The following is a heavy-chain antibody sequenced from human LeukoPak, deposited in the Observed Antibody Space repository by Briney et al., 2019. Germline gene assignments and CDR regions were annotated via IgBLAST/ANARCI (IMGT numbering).Heavy chain of an antibody. V-gene: IGHV1-24*01. J-gene: IGHJ4*02. Sequence: SVKVSCKVSGYTLTELSMHWVRQAPGKGLEWMGGFDPEDGETIYAQKFQGRVTMTEDTSTDTAYMELSSLRSEDTAVYYCATPAGNSYGNYYFDYWGQATLVTVSS. D-gene: IGHD5-18*01. CDR3: ATPAGNSYGNYYFDY. CDR1: GYTLTELS. CDR2: FDPEDGET.